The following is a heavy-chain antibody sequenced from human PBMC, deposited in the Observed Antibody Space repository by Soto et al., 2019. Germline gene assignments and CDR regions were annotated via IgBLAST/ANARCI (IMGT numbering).Heavy chain of an antibody. D-gene: IGHD6-13*01. J-gene: IGHJ3*02. CDR2: INHSGST. CDR3: ARALIAAAGPYNHDAFDI. V-gene: IGHV4-34*01. Sequence: QVQLQQWGAGLLKPSETLSLTCAVYGGSFSGYYWSWIRQPPGKGLEWIGEINHSGSTNYNPSLKSRVTISVDSSKNQFSLKLSSVTAADTAVYYCARALIAAAGPYNHDAFDIWGQGTMVTVSS. CDR1: GGSFSGYY.